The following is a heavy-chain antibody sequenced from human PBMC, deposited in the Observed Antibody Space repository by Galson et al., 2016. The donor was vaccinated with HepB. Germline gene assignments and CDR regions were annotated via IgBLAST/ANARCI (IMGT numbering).Heavy chain of an antibody. D-gene: IGHD3-22*01. CDR1: GYNFIDYG. Sequence: SVKVSCKASGYNFIDYGIGWVRQAPGQGLEWMGWISSYNGNTNYVQKFQGRVTMTRDTSTSTAYMELSSLRSEDTAVYYCARESYYDTSGYLIDYAFDIWGQGTMVTVSS. J-gene: IGHJ3*02. CDR3: ARESYYDTSGYLIDYAFDI. V-gene: IGHV1-18*01. CDR2: ISSYNGNT.